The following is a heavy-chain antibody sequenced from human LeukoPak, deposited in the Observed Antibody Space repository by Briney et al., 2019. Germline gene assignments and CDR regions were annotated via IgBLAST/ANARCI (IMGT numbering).Heavy chain of an antibody. CDR2: IRYDGSNK. CDR3: AKDTSYDILTGLEY. V-gene: IGHV3-30*02. Sequence: GGSLRLSCAASGFTFSSYAMHWVRQAPGKGLEWVAFIRYDGSNKYYADSVKGRFTISRDNSKNTLYLQMNSLRAEDTAVYYCAKDTSYDILTGLEYWGQGTLVTVSS. J-gene: IGHJ4*02. CDR1: GFTFSSYA. D-gene: IGHD3-9*01.